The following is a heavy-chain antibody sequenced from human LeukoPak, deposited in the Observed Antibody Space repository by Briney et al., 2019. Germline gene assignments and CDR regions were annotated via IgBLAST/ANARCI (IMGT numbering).Heavy chain of an antibody. V-gene: IGHV4-34*01. CDR1: GGSFSGYY. CDR2: INHSGST. Sequence: PSETLSLTCAVYGGSFSGYYWSWIRQPPGKGLEWIGEINHSGSTNYNPSLKSRVTISVDTSKNQFSLKLSSVTAADTAVYYCARHSVGVDYWGQGTLVTVSS. J-gene: IGHJ4*02. D-gene: IGHD1-26*01. CDR3: ARHSVGVDY.